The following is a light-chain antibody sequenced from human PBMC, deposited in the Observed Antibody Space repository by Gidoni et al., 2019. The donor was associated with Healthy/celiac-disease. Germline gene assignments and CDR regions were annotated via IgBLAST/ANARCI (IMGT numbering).Light chain of an antibody. CDR3: QQYYSTPFS. CDR1: QSVLYSSNNKNY. Sequence: DIVMPQSPASLAVSLGERATINCKSSQSVLYSSNNKNYLAWYQQKPGQPPKLLIYWASTRESGVPDRFSGSGSGTDFTLTISSLQAEDVAVYYCQQYYSTPFSFGGGTKVEIK. J-gene: IGKJ4*01. CDR2: WAS. V-gene: IGKV4-1*01.